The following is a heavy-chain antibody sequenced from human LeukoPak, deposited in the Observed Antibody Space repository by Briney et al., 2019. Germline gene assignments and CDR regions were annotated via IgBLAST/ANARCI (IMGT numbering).Heavy chain of an antibody. CDR2: INWNGGST. V-gene: IGHV3-20*01. J-gene: IGHJ3*02. Sequence: PGGSLRLSCAASGFTFDDYGMSWVRQAPGKGLEWVSGINWNGGSTGYADSVKGRFTTSRDNAKNSLYLQMNSLRAEDTALYHCARDRGSAAPDAFDIWGQGTMVTVSS. CDR3: ARDRGSAAPDAFDI. D-gene: IGHD1-26*01. CDR1: GFTFDDYG.